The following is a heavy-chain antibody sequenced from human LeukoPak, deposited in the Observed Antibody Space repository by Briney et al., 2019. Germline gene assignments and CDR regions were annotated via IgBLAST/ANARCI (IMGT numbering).Heavy chain of an antibody. Sequence: ASVKVSCKVSGYTLTELSMHWVRQAPGKGLEWMGGFDPEDGETIYAQKFQGRVTMTEDTSTDTAYMELSSLRSEDTAVYYCATEVTRTRYYDSSGYYEDAYWGQGTLVTVSS. CDR2: FDPEDGET. D-gene: IGHD3-22*01. V-gene: IGHV1-24*01. CDR1: GYTLTELS. J-gene: IGHJ4*02. CDR3: ATEVTRTRYYDSSGYYEDAY.